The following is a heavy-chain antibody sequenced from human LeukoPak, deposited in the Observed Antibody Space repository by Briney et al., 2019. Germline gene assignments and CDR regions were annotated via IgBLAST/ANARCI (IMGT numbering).Heavy chain of an antibody. D-gene: IGHD2-15*01. Sequence: ASVKVSCKTSGYTFTTYGISWVRQAPGQGLEWMGWISPHNGNRKYAQNLQGRVTMTTDTSTSTAYMELRTLRSDDTAVYYCAREAPVVAGSDAFDIWGQGTMVTVSS. CDR1: GYTFTTYG. CDR3: AREAPVVAGSDAFDI. J-gene: IGHJ3*02. V-gene: IGHV1-18*01. CDR2: ISPHNGNR.